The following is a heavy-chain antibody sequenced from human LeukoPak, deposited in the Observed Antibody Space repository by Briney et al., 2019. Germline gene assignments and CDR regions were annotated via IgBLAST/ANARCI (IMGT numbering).Heavy chain of an antibody. Sequence: KPGGSLRLSCAASGFTFSSYNMNWVRQAPGKGLEWVSFISSGSSFISYADSVKGRFTISRDNAKNSLYLQMNSLRVEDTALYFCAREEDPTVASIPFDYWGQGALVTVSS. D-gene: IGHD5-12*01. CDR3: AREEDPTVASIPFDY. V-gene: IGHV3-21*01. CDR1: GFTFSSYN. J-gene: IGHJ4*02. CDR2: ISSGSSFI.